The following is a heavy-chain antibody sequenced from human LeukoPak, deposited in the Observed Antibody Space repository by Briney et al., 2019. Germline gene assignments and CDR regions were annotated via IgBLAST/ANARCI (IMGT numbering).Heavy chain of an antibody. J-gene: IGHJ4*02. Sequence: GGSLRLSCVTSGFPFSTYSMNWVRQAPGKGLEWLSYITSTSDTIYYADSVKGRFTISRDNAKNSLYLQMNSLRAEDTAVYYCASFPWDLRPTWGQGTLVSVSS. CDR3: ASFPWDLRPT. D-gene: IGHD1-26*01. V-gene: IGHV3-48*01. CDR2: ITSTSDTI. CDR1: GFPFSTYS.